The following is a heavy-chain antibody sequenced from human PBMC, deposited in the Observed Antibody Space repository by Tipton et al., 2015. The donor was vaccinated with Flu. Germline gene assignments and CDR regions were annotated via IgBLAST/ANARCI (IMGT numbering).Heavy chain of an antibody. Sequence: SLRLSCAASGFTFSNYWMSWVRQAPGKGLELIGSIYPSGTTYYNPSLKSRVTISVDTSKSQFSLELSSVTAADTAVYYCARANFWSGHYDYWGQGTLVSVSS. CDR2: IYPSGTT. CDR1: GFTFSNYW. CDR3: ARANFWSGHYDY. D-gene: IGHD3-3*01. J-gene: IGHJ4*02. V-gene: IGHV4-4*02.